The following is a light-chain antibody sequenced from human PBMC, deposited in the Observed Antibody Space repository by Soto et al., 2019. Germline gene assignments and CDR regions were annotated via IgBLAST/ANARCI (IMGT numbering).Light chain of an antibody. V-gene: IGKV3-20*01. Sequence: IVLTQYTGTLSLSPGERATLSCRASQSVSNNYLAWYQQKPGQAPRLLIYGASSRASGIPDRFSGSESGTDFSLTISSLQPEDFATYFCQQSSDFPLTFGGGTKVDIK. CDR1: QSVSNNY. J-gene: IGKJ4*01. CDR3: QQSSDFPLT. CDR2: GAS.